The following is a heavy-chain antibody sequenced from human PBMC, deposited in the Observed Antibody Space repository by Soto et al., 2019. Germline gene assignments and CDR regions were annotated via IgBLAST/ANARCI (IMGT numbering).Heavy chain of an antibody. CDR2: ISYDGSNK. D-gene: IGHD3-10*01. V-gene: IGHV3-30-3*01. CDR1: GFTFSSYA. Sequence: QVQLVESGGGVVQPGRSLRLSCAASGFTFSSYAMHWVRQAPGKGLEWVAVISYDGSNKYYADSVKGRFTISRDNSKNTLYLQMNSLRAEDTAVYYCATEREGGSVLGAYYYYGMDVWGQGTTLTVS. CDR3: ATEREGGSVLGAYYYYGMDV. J-gene: IGHJ6*02.